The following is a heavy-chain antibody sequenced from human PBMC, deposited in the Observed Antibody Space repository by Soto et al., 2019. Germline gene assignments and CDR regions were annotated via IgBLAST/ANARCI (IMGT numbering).Heavy chain of an antibody. Sequence: PGGSLRLSCAASGFTFSSYGMHWVRQAPGKGLEWVAVISYDGSNKYYADSVKGRFTISRDNSKNTLYLQMNSLRAEDTAVYYCARGSALRFWSGYYFSPGYWGQGTLVTVSS. D-gene: IGHD3-3*01. V-gene: IGHV3-30*03. J-gene: IGHJ4*02. CDR2: ISYDGSNK. CDR1: GFTFSSYG. CDR3: ARGSALRFWSGYYFSPGY.